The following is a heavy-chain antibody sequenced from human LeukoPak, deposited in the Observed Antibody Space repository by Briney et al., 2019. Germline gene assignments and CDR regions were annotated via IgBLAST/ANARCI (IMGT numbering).Heavy chain of an antibody. CDR1: GFTFSNSG. D-gene: IGHD3-10*02. V-gene: IGHV3-33*01. J-gene: IGHJ3*01. Sequence: QSGGSLRLSCAASGFTFSNSGMHWVRQAPGKGLEWVAVIWYDGSNEYYADAVKGRFIISRDNSKNTVHLLMNSLRVEDTSVYYCAREISMFVNAFDLWGQGTLVAVSS. CDR2: IWYDGSNE. CDR3: AREISMFVNAFDL.